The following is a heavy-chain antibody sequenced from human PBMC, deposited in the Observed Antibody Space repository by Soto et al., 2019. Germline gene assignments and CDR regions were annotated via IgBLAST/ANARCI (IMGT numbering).Heavy chain of an antibody. CDR1: GFNFKNAW. CDR3: AAMKTY. J-gene: IGHJ4*02. Sequence: EVQQVESGGGLVKPGGSLRLSCAASGFNFKNAWMNWVRQAPGKGLEWVGRIKSETDGGTTDYAAPVKGRFTISRDDSKSTLFLQMNSLKTEDTGVYDCAAMKTYWGQGTPVTVSS. D-gene: IGHD3-16*01. CDR2: IKSETDGGTT. V-gene: IGHV3-15*07.